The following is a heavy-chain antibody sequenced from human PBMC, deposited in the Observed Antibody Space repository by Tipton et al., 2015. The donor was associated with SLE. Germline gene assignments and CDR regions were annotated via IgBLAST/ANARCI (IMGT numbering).Heavy chain of an antibody. CDR1: GDSVSGQS. V-gene: IGHV4-59*02. J-gene: IGHJ4*02. D-gene: IGHD6-19*01. Sequence: TLSLTCTVSGDSVSGQSWCWIRQPPGKGLEWIGYIFYSGSTNYSPSLKSRVTMSVDTSKNQFSLNLNYVTAADTAAYYCARVFGYSTGWYFDYWGQGMLVTVSS. CDR3: ARVFGYSTGWYFDY. CDR2: IFYSGST.